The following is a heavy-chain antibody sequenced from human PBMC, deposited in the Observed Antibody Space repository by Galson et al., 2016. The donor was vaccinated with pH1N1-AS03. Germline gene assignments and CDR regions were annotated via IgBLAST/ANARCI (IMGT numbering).Heavy chain of an antibody. V-gene: IGHV3-21*01. Sequence: SLRLSCAASRFTFSSYSMNWVRQAPGKGLEWVSSISISGSYVYYADSVKGRFTISRDNAKNSLYLHMNSLSAEETAVYYCARGVKDSGYYSPYYFDYWGPGTLVIVSS. CDR2: ISISGSYV. D-gene: IGHD3-22*01. CDR3: ARGVKDSGYYSPYYFDY. J-gene: IGHJ4*02. CDR1: RFTFSSYS.